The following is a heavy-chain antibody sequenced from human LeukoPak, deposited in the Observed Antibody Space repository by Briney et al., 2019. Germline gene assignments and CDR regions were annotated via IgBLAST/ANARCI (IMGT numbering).Heavy chain of an antibody. CDR1: GFTFGSHW. D-gene: IGHD6-13*01. J-gene: IGHJ4*02. CDR2: INPDASTI. Sequence: PGGSLRLSCAASGFTFGSHWMHWVRQAPGKGLEWVSRINPDASTISYADSVKGRFTVSRDNAKNTLYLQMNSLRAEDTAMYYCAKFSPIGYWGQGTLVTVSS. CDR3: AKFSPIGY. V-gene: IGHV3-74*01.